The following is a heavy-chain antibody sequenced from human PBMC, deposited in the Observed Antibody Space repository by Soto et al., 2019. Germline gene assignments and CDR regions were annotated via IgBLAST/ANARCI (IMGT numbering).Heavy chain of an antibody. J-gene: IGHJ6*02. CDR2: ISSTSSYT. CDR1: VFTFIDYY. Sequence: GWSLRLSCASSVFTFIDYYMTWIRQAPGKGLECVSYISSTSSYTNYADSVKGRFTISRDNAKNSLYLQMNSLRAGDTAVYYCARVHCSTTSCSYYYYYGMDVWGQGTTVTVSS. CDR3: ARVHCSTTSCSYYYYYGMDV. V-gene: IGHV3-11*06. D-gene: IGHD2-2*01.